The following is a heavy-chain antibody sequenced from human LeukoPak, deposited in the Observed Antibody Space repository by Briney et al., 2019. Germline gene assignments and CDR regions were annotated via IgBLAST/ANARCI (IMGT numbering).Heavy chain of an antibody. D-gene: IGHD7-27*01. V-gene: IGHV4-39*01. CDR1: AGSISSSSYY. CDR3: ARIPSNWAYYFDY. CDR2: ISYSGTT. J-gene: IGHJ4*02. Sequence: SETLSLTCTVSAGSISSSSYYWGWIRQPPGKGLEWIGSISYSGTTYYNPSLKSRVTISVDTSKNQFSLKLSSVTAADTALYYCARIPSNWAYYFDYWGQGTLVTV.